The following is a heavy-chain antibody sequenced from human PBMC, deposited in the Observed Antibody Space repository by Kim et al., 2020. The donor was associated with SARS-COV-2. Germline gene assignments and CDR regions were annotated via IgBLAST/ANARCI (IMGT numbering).Heavy chain of an antibody. CDR2: ISYEGSKK. CDR1: GFNFNNFG. J-gene: IGHJ3*01. V-gene: IGHV3-30*18. D-gene: IGHD3-10*01. CDR3: AKSTVILWFGQSRNDAF. Sequence: GGSLRLSCAASGFNFNNFGFHWVRQAPGKGLEWVAVISYEGSKKKYADSLKGRFIISRDYSKNTVYLELTSLTPEDTAVYYCAKSTVILWFGQSRNDAF.